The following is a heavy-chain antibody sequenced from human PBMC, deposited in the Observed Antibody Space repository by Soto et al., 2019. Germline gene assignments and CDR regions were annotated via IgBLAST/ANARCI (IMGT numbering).Heavy chain of an antibody. Sequence: SETLSLTCTVSGGSISSSSYYWGWIRQPPGKGLEWIGSIYYSGSTYYNPSLKSRVTISVDTSKNQFSLKLSSVTAADTAVYYCARIPTTGEVDYWGQGTLVTVSS. CDR3: ARIPTTGEVDY. CDR1: GGSISSSSYY. J-gene: IGHJ4*02. CDR2: IYYSGST. V-gene: IGHV4-39*01. D-gene: IGHD4-17*01.